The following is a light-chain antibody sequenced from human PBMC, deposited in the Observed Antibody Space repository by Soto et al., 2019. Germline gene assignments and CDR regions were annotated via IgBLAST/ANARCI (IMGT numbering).Light chain of an antibody. J-gene: IGKJ4*01. CDR2: GAS. CDR3: QQFATSPLT. CDR1: QSLSSSY. V-gene: IGKV3-20*01. Sequence: ENVLTQSPGTLSLSPGERATLSCRASQSLSSSYFAWYQQKPGQAPRLLIYGASSRATGIPDRFSGSGSGTDFTLTISRLEPEDFAVYYWQQFATSPLTFGGGTKVEIK.